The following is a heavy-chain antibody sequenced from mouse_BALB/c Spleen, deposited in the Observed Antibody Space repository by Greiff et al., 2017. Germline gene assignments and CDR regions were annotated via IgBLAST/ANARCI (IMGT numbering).Heavy chain of an antibody. J-gene: IGHJ3*01. D-gene: IGHD2-3*01. Sequence: EVHLVESGGGLVQPGGSLKLSCAASGFTFSSYTMSWVRQTPEKRLEWVAYISNGGGSTYYPDTVKGRFTISRDNAKNTLYLQMSSLKSEDTAMYYCARPSRVYDGYYERAWFAYWGQGTLVTVSA. CDR1: GFTFSSYT. CDR3: ARPSRVYDGYYERAWFAY. V-gene: IGHV5-12-2*01. CDR2: ISNGGGST.